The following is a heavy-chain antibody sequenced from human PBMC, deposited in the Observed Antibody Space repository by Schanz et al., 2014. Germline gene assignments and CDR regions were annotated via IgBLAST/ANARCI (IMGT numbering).Heavy chain of an antibody. CDR2: MIGSGSSV. D-gene: IGHD3-22*01. Sequence: QVQLVDSGGGLVKPGGSLRLSCAASGFTFSDYYMTWMRQAPGKGLEWVSRMIGSGSSVFYADSVKGRFTISRDNLKNTVYLQMNSLRAGDTAVYYCAKDGRLPYYGTGSDFDYWGQGTLVAVSS. CDR1: GFTFSDYY. V-gene: IGHV3-11*01. J-gene: IGHJ4*02. CDR3: AKDGRLPYYGTGSDFDY.